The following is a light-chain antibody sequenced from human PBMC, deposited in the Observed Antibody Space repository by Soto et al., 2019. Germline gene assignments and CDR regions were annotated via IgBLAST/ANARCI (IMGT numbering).Light chain of an antibody. Sequence: EIVMTQSPATLSVSPGEGATVSCRASQSVSSNLASYQQKPGQAPRLLIYCASTSASGIPARFSGIGSGSESTLTVTSLQSEDFAVYYCQQYDKWPPSNTFGQGTKLEIK. J-gene: IGKJ2*01. CDR2: CAS. V-gene: IGKV3-15*01. CDR1: QSVSSN. CDR3: QQYDKWPPSNT.